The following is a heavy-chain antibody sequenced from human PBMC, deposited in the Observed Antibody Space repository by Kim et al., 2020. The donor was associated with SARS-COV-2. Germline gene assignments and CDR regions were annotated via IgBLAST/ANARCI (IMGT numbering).Heavy chain of an antibody. CDR1: GFSFSIYS. J-gene: IGHJ4*02. CDR2: IGSSSSTI. V-gene: IGHV3-48*02. D-gene: IGHD1-26*01. CDR3: ARDAGWELLD. Sequence: GGSLRLSCAASGFSFSIYSMNWVRQAPGKGLEWVSYIGSSSSTIYYADSVKGRFTVSRDNAKNSLYLQMNSLRDEDTAVYYCARDAGWELLDWGQGTLVTVSS.